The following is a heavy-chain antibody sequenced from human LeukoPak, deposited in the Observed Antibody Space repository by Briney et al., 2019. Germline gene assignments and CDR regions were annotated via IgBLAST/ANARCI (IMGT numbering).Heavy chain of an antibody. D-gene: IGHD5-18*01. CDR2: INHSGST. CDR3: ARRTRGYSYGPYYYGTDV. J-gene: IGHJ6*02. CDR1: GGSFSGYY. V-gene: IGHV4-34*01. Sequence: SETLSLTCAVYGGSFSGYYWSRIRQPPGKGLEWIGEINHSGSTNYNPSLKSRVTISVDTSKNQFSLKLSSVTAADTAVYYCARRTRGYSYGPYYYGTDVWGQGTTVTVSS.